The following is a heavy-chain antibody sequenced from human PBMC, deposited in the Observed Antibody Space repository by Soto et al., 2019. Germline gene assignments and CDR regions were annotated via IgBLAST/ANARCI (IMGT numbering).Heavy chain of an antibody. V-gene: IGHV4-59*01. CDR3: AREDGTTGFDY. CDR2: IYYSGST. CDR1: GGSISSYY. J-gene: IGHJ4*02. D-gene: IGHD1-7*01. Sequence: KASETLSLTCTVSGGSISSYYWSWIRQPPGKGLEWIGYIYYSGSTNYNPSLKSRVTISVDTSKNQFSLKLSSVTAADTAVYYCAREDGTTGFDYWGQGTLVTVSS.